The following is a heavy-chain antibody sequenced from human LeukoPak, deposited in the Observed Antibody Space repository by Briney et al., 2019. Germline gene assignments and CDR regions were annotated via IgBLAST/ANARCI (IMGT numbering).Heavy chain of an antibody. CDR3: AREGRSWDYDSSGSFFDY. CDR1: GIIFSNYW. Sequence: GGSLRLSCAASGIIFSNYWMHWVRQAPGKGLVWVSRINRDGSSTSYADSVKGRFTISRDNSKNTLSLQMNSLRAEDTAVYYCAREGRSWDYDSSGSFFDYWGQGTLVTVSS. CDR2: INRDGSST. V-gene: IGHV3-74*01. D-gene: IGHD3-22*01. J-gene: IGHJ4*02.